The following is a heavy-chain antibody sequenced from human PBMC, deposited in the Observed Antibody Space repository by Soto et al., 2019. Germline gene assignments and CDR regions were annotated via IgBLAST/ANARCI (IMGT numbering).Heavy chain of an antibody. CDR3: ARSYYYDSSGYYYFDY. J-gene: IGHJ4*02. Sequence: PGGSLRLSCAASGFTFCSYAMHWVRQAPGKGLEWVAVISYDGSNKYYADSVKGRFTISRDNSKNTLYLQMNSLRAEDTAVYYCARSYYYDSSGYYYFDYWGQGTLVTVSS. CDR2: ISYDGSNK. D-gene: IGHD3-22*01. CDR1: GFTFCSYA. V-gene: IGHV3-30-3*01.